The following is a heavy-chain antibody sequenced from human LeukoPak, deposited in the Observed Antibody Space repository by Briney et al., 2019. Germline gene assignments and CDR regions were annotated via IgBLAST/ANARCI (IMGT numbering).Heavy chain of an antibody. J-gene: IGHJ3*02. V-gene: IGHV3-23*01. CDR2: MSGGGGST. Sequence: GGSLRLSCAAFGFTFSSYGMHWVRQAPGKGLEWVSAMSGGGGSTYYADPVKGRFTISRDNSKNTLYLQMNSLRAEDTAVYYCAKFPTTDSSGYYYVSGAFDIWGQGTMVTVS. D-gene: IGHD3-22*01. CDR3: AKFPTTDSSGYYYVSGAFDI. CDR1: GFTFSSYG.